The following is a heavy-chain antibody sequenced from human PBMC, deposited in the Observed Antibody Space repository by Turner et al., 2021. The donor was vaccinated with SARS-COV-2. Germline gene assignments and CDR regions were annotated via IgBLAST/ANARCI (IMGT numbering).Heavy chain of an antibody. D-gene: IGHD3-16*01. V-gene: IGHV4-59*01. CDR1: GGAISSYY. J-gene: IGHJ4*02. CDR3: ERDPGEGSFNY. Sequence: VQLQESGPGLVKLSETLSLLCTVSGGAISSYYWILSRQPPGKGLVWIEYIYYSGSTNYNPSLKSRVTISVDTSKNQISLKLGSVTAADTGVYYCERDPGEGSFNYWGQGTLVTVSS. CDR2: IYYSGST.